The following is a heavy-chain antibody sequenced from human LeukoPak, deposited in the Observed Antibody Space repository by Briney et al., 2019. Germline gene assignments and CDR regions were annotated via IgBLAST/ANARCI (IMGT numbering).Heavy chain of an antibody. CDR2: LYNNGST. J-gene: IGHJ4*02. D-gene: IGHD3-10*01. Sequence: SETLSLTCTVSGGSISSYYWSWIRQPPGKGLEWIGYLYNNGSTNYNPSLKSRVTISVGTSKNQFSLKVTSVTAADTAVYFCARIWFGLRRLYYFDYWGQGTLVTVS. V-gene: IGHV4-59*01. CDR1: GGSISSYY. CDR3: ARIWFGLRRLYYFDY.